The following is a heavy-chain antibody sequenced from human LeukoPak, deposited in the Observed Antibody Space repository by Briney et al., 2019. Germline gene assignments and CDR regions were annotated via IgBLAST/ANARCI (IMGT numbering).Heavy chain of an antibody. V-gene: IGHV4-59*08. Sequence: KSSETLSLTCTVSGGAIDNYYWSWIRQPPGKGLGWIAYVYYSGTINYNPSLEGRVTISVDTSKNQFSLRLTSVAAADTAVYYCARHGTAAGPFQLWGQGTLVTVSS. D-gene: IGHD2-21*02. CDR2: VYYSGTI. J-gene: IGHJ1*01. CDR1: GGAIDNYY. CDR3: ARHGTAAGPFQL.